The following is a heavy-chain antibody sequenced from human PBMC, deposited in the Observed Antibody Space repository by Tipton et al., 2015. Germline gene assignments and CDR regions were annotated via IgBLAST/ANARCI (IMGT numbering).Heavy chain of an antibody. Sequence: QLVQSGAEVKKPGSSVKVSCKTSGDILRTYVFSWVRQAPGQGLEWMGGIIPIIGKVDYAQKFHDRVTITAQEFPTTVYLEISSLRSDDTAKYYCAAGRVVVSYEMDFWGQGTTVTVS. D-gene: IGHD3-10*01. CDR1: GDILRTYV. J-gene: IGHJ6*01. CDR3: AAGRVVVSYEMDF. V-gene: IGHV1-69*01. CDR2: IIPIIGKV.